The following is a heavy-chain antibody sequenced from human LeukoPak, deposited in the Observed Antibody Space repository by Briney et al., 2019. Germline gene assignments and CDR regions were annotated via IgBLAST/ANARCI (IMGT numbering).Heavy chain of an antibody. CDR2: ISWNGVTI. CDR3: VKDISGWSYFDY. V-gene: IGHV3-9*01. J-gene: IGHJ4*02. D-gene: IGHD6-19*01. CDR1: GVIFEQYG. Sequence: GGSLRLSCEVSGVIFEQYGVHRVRQAPGKGLEWVAGISWNGVTINYGDSVKGRFTISRDNAKSFLYLQMNSLRPEDTALYYCVKDISGWSYFDYWGQGTRVTVSP.